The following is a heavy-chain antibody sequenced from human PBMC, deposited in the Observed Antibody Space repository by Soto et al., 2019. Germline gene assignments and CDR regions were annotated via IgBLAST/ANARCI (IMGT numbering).Heavy chain of an antibody. CDR3: ARAGIAAAGTSRFDP. D-gene: IGHD6-13*01. J-gene: IGHJ5*02. CDR2: IYYSGST. V-gene: IGHV4-39*01. CDR1: GGSISSSSYY. Sequence: QLQLQESGPGLVKPSETLSLTCTVSGGSISSSSYYWGWIRQPPGKGLEWIGSIYYSGSTYYNPSLKSLVTISVDTSKNQFSLKLSSVTAAATAVYYCARAGIAAAGTSRFDPWGQGTLVTVSS.